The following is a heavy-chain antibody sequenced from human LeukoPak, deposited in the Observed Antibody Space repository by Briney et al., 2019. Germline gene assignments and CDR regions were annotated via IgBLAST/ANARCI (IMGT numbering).Heavy chain of an antibody. V-gene: IGHV4-59*12. J-gene: IGHJ6*03. CDR2: IYYSGSP. CDR1: GGSISSFS. Sequence: SETLSLTCIVSGGSISSFSCSWIRQPPGKGLEWLGYIYYSGSPTSNPSLKSRFTLSVATSKSQFSLKLSSVTAADTAVYYCARGYYDFWSGYYLRYYYMDVWGKGTTVTVSS. D-gene: IGHD3-3*01. CDR3: ARGYYDFWSGYYLRYYYMDV.